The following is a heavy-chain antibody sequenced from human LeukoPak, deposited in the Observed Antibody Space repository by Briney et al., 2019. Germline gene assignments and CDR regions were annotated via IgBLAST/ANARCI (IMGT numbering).Heavy chain of an antibody. CDR1: GGSISSYY. J-gene: IGHJ5*02. CDR3: ARAEYDFWSGYYKEGWFDP. V-gene: IGHV4-59*01. D-gene: IGHD3-3*01. Sequence: SENLSLTCTVSGGSISSYYWSWIRQPPGKGLEWIGYIYYSGSTNYNPSLKSRVTISVDTSKNQFSLKLSSVTAADTAVYYCARAEYDFWSGYYKEGWFDPWGQRTLVTVSS. CDR2: IYYSGST.